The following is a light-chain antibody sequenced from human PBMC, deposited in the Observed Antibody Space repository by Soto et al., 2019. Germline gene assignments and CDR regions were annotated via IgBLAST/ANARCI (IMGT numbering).Light chain of an antibody. CDR3: SSYTSTATGV. CDR2: GVS. Sequence: QSALTQPASVSGSPGQSITISCTGTSSDVGGYNYVSWYQHHPGKAPKLMIYGVSNRPSGASNRFSGSKSGITASLTISGLQAEDEADYYCSSYTSTATGVFGTGTKLTVL. CDR1: SSDVGGYNY. V-gene: IGLV2-14*01. J-gene: IGLJ1*01.